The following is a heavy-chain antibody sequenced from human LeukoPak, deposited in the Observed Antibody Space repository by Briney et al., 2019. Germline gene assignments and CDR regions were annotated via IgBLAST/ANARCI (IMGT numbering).Heavy chain of an antibody. CDR1: GDSVSSSPYY. D-gene: IGHD3-10*01. CDR3: ARSLWFGESLDAFDI. V-gene: IGHV4-61*01. J-gene: IGHJ3*02. CDR2: IYYSGST. Sequence: SETLSLTCSVSGDSVSSSPYYWGWIRQPPGKGLEWIGYIYYSGSTNYNPSLKSRVTISVDTSKNQFSLKLSSVTAADTAVYYCARSLWFGESLDAFDIWGQGTMVTVSS.